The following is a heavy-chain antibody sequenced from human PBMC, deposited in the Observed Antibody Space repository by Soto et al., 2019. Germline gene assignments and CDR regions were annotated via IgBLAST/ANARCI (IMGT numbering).Heavy chain of an antibody. D-gene: IGHD2-15*01. CDR2: IYYRSKWFH. CDR1: GDSVSSNGAC. V-gene: IGHV6-1*01. J-gene: IGHJ6*02. CDR3: ARVHCSAGTCLDGLDF. Sequence: SQTLSLTCVISGDSVSSNGACWNWIRQSPSRGLQWLGRIYYRSKWFHDYAASVESRMAINPDTSRNQFSLQLNYVTPEDTAVYYCARVHCSAGTCLDGLDFWGQGTTVTVSS.